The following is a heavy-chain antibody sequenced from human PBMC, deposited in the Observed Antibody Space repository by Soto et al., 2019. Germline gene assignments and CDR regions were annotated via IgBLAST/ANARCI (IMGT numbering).Heavy chain of an antibody. CDR1: EFTFSRYC. V-gene: IGHV3-30*18. D-gene: IGHD2-2*01. Sequence: GGSPRLSCAAPEFTFSRYCMHWVRQAPGKGLEWVAVISYDGSNEYYADSVKGRFTISRDNSKNTLYLQMNSLRAEDTAVYYCAKSPDIVVVPAAPIDYWGQGT. J-gene: IGHJ4*02. CDR2: ISYDGSNE. CDR3: AKSPDIVVVPAAPIDY.